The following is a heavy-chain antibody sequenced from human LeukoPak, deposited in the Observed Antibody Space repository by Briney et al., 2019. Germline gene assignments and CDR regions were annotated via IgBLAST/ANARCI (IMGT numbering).Heavy chain of an antibody. CDR2: IQPSGDT. V-gene: IGHV4-4*07. D-gene: IGHD3-16*01. Sequence: TASETLSLTCTVSGGSISSYYWSWTRQPAGKGLEWIGRIQPSGDTNYNPSLKSRITMSVDTSKNQFSLKLSSVTAADTAVYYCARDGGGGWFDPWGQGILVTVSS. J-gene: IGHJ5*02. CDR1: GGSISSYY. CDR3: ARDGGGGWFDP.